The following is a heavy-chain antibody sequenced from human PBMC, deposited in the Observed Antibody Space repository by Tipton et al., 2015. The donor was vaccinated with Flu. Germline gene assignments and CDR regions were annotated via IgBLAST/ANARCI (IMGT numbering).Heavy chain of an antibody. V-gene: IGHV4-4*07. CDR2: IYTSGST. D-gene: IGHD5-24*01. CDR3: ARDGERWLQWGGHAFDI. J-gene: IGHJ3*02. Sequence: LRLSCTVSGGSISSYYWSWIRQPAGKGLEWIGRIYTSGSTNYNPSLKSRVTMSVDTSKNQFSLKLSSVTAADTAVYYCARDGERWLQWGGHAFDIWGQGTMVTVSS. CDR1: GGSISSYY.